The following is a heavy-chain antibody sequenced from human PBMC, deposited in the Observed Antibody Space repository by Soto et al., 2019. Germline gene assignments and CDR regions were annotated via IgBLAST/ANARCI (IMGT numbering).Heavy chain of an antibody. D-gene: IGHD1-20*01. CDR3: ARDNSEAEYYYGMDV. J-gene: IGHJ6*02. Sequence: PGGSLRLSCAASGFTFSSYSMNWFRQAPGKGLEWVSSISSSSSYIYYADSVKGRFTISRDNAKNSLYLQMNSLRAEDTAVYYCARDNSEAEYYYGMDVWGQGTTVTVSS. V-gene: IGHV3-21*01. CDR1: GFTFSSYS. CDR2: ISSSSSYI.